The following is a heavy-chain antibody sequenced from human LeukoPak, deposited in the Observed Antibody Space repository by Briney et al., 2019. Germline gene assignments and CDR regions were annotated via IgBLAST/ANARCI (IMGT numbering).Heavy chain of an antibody. CDR2: INAHNGNT. Sequence: WGSLKLSCEASGFTFTSYGISWVRQAPGQGLEWMGGINAHNGNTNSTHTLKGRVTMTTDTSTTTPYLELRSLRAHDRAVYYCDREAKMIFGDYICLYDIVVCGKGATVTVSS. CDR1: GFTFTSYG. V-gene: IGHV1-18*01. J-gene: IGHJ6*03. CDR3: DREAKMIFGDYICLYDIVV. D-gene: IGHD3/OR15-3a*01.